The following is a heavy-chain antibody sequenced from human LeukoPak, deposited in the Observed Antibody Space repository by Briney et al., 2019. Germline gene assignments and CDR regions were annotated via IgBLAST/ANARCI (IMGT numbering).Heavy chain of an antibody. CDR2: IYHSGST. V-gene: IGHV4-38-2*02. D-gene: IGHD6-6*01. CDR1: GYSISSGYY. J-gene: IGHJ5*02. Sequence: SETLSLTCTVSGYSISSGYYWGWIRQPPGKGLEWIGSIYHSGSTYYNPSLKSRVTISVDTSKNQFSLKLSSVTAADTAVYYCARTSSIAARLGRVGFDPWGQGTLVTVSS. CDR3: ARTSSIAARLGRVGFDP.